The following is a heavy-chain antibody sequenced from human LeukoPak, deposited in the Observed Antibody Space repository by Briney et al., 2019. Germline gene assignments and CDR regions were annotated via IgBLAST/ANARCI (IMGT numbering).Heavy chain of an antibody. CDR1: GFTFSDYY. Sequence: SGGSLRPSCAASGFTFSDYYMSWIRQAPGKGLEWVSYISSSSSYTNYADSVKGRFTISRDNAKNSLYLQMNSLRDEDTAVYYCAREGYGDYVYAFDIWGQGTMVTVSS. J-gene: IGHJ3*02. V-gene: IGHV3-11*05. CDR3: AREGYGDYVYAFDI. D-gene: IGHD4-17*01. CDR2: ISSSSSYT.